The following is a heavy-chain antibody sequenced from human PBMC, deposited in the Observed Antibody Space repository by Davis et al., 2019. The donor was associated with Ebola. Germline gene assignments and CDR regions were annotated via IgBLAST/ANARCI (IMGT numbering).Heavy chain of an antibody. D-gene: IGHD3-22*01. Sequence: SETLSLTCTVSGGSINSGDYYWAWIRQPPGKGLEWIGSGYHTGSTYYNPSLKSRVTISVDTSKNQFSLKLSSVTAADTAVYYCARYDSSGDRVDYWGQGTLVTVSS. CDR2: GYHTGST. CDR1: GGSINSGDYY. J-gene: IGHJ4*02. V-gene: IGHV4-39*07. CDR3: ARYDSSGDRVDY.